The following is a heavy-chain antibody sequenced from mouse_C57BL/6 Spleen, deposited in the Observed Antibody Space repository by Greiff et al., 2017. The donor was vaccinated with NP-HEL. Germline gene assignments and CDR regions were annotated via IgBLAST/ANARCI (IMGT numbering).Heavy chain of an antibody. V-gene: IGHV1-63*01. CDR3: ARSGSNYFYYFDD. D-gene: IGHD2-5*01. CDR1: GYTFTNYW. Sequence: QVQLQQSGAELVRPGTSVKMSCKASGYTFTNYWIGWAKQRPGHGLEWIGDIYPGGGYTNYNEKFKGKATLTADKSSSTAYMQFSSLTSEDSAIYYCARSGSNYFYYFDDWGQGTTLTVSS. CDR2: IYPGGGYT. J-gene: IGHJ2*01.